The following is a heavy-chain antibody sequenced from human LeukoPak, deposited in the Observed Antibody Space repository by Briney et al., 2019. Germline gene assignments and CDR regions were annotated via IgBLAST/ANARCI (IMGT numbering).Heavy chain of an antibody. Sequence: SETLSLTCAVYGGSFSGYYWSWIRQPPGKGLEWIGEINHSGSTNYNPSLKSRVTISVDTSKNQFSLKLSSVTAADTAVYYCARTTWFGELWVDYWGQGTLVTVSS. CDR3: ARTTWFGELWVDY. CDR1: GGSFSGYY. CDR2: INHSGST. J-gene: IGHJ4*02. D-gene: IGHD3-10*01. V-gene: IGHV4-34*01.